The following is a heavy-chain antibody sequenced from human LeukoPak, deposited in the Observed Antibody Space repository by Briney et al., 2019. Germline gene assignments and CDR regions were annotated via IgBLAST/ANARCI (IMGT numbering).Heavy chain of an antibody. CDR3: AGYPTYYYDSSGYRGAFDI. V-gene: IGHV5-51*01. Sequence: GESLKISCKVSGYSFTTYWIGWVRQMPGKGLEWMGIIYPGDSDTTYSPSFQGQVTISADKSISTAYLQWSSLKASDTAMYYCAGYPTYYYDSSGYRGAFDIWGQGTMVTVSS. J-gene: IGHJ3*02. D-gene: IGHD3-22*01. CDR2: IYPGDSDT. CDR1: GYSFTTYW.